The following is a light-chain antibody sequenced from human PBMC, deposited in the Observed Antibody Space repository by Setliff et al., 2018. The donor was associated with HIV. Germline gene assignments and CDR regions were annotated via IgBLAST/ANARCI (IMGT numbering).Light chain of an antibody. CDR1: SSNIGAGYD. CDR2: GNS. CDR3: QSYDSSLSAYV. V-gene: IGLV1-40*01. Sequence: QSALTQPPSVSGAPGQRVTISCTGSSSNIGAGYDVHWYQQFPGTAPKLLIYGNSNRPSGVPDRFSGSKSGTSASLAITGLQAEDEADYYCQSYDSSLSAYVFGTGTKVNVL. J-gene: IGLJ1*01.